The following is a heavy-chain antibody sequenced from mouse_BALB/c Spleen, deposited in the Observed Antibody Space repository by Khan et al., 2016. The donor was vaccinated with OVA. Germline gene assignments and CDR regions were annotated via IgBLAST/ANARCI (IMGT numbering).Heavy chain of an antibody. J-gene: IGHJ3*01. CDR2: INPSNGGA. CDR1: GYTFSNYY. V-gene: IGHV1S81*02. Sequence: QVQLQQSGAELVKPGASVKLSCKTSGYTFSNYYIYWVKQRPGQGLEWIGGINPSNGGANFNEKFKTKATLTVDKSSSPVYMQLTSLTSEDSAVYYCTRSGYANPFAYWGQGTLVTVSA. CDR3: TRSGYANPFAY. D-gene: IGHD2-10*02.